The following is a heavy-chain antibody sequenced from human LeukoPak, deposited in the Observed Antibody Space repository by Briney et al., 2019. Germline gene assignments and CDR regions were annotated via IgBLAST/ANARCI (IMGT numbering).Heavy chain of an antibody. D-gene: IGHD1-14*01. J-gene: IGHJ4*02. CDR3: ARGGTRRPSPYDY. Sequence: GGSLRLSCAASGFTFSSYWMSWVRQAPGKGLEWVANIKQDGSEKYYVDSVKGRFTISRDNAKNSLYLQMNSLRADDTAIYYCARGGTRRPSPYDYWGQGTLVTVSS. V-gene: IGHV3-7*03. CDR2: IKQDGSEK. CDR1: GFTFSSYW.